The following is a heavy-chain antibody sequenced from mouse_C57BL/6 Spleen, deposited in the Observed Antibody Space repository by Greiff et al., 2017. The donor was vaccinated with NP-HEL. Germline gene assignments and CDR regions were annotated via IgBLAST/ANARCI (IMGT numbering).Heavy chain of an antibody. J-gene: IGHJ2*01. CDR2: IYPGDGDT. V-gene: IGHV1-82*01. CDR1: GYAFSSSW. CDR3: ARSQGYFDY. Sequence: VKVVESGPELVKPGASVKISCKASGYAFSSSWMNWVKQRPGKGLEWIGRIYPGDGDTNYNGKFKGKATLTADKSSSTAYMQLSSLTSEDSAVYFCARSQGYFDYWGQGTTLTVSS.